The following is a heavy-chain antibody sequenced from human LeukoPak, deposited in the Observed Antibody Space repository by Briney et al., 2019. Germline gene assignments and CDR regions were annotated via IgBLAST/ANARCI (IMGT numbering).Heavy chain of an antibody. J-gene: IGHJ4*02. CDR3: ATHYCGGTSCYPGEDY. D-gene: IGHD2-2*01. CDR1: GYSISSGYY. CDR2: IYHSGST. V-gene: IGHV4-38-2*02. Sequence: PSETLSLTCTVSGYSISSGYYWGWIRQPPGKGLEWIGSIYHSGSTNYNPSLKSRVTISVDTSKNQFSLKLSSVTAADTAVYYCATHYCGGTSCYPGEDYWGQGTLVTVSS.